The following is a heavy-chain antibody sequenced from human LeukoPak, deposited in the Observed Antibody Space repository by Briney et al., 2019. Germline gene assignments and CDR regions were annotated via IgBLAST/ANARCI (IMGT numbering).Heavy chain of an antibody. V-gene: IGHV3-21*03. CDR1: GFTFSSYT. J-gene: IGHJ4*02. D-gene: IGHD2-2*01. CDR2: IISSGSYI. CDR3: ARDFGGYCSSTDCYLGHLDY. Sequence: GGSLRLSCAASGFTFSSYTINWVRQAPGKGLEWVSSIISSGSYIYYADSVKGRFTIPRDNAKNSLCLQMNSLRAEDTAVYYCARDFGGYCSSTDCYLGHLDYWGQGTLVTVSS.